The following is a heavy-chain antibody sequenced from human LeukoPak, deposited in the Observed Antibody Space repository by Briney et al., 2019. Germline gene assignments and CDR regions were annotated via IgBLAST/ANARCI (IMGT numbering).Heavy chain of an antibody. V-gene: IGHV4-39*01. CDR1: GGSISSSSYY. CDR3: AIAPPILEWLLDAFDI. CDR2: SYYSGST. D-gene: IGHD3-3*01. J-gene: IGHJ3*02. Sequence: SETLSLTCTVSGGSISSSSYYWGWLRPPPGKGLEWSGSSYYSGSTYYHACLKSRVTISLDTSKTQFSLKLSSVTAADTAVYYCAIAPPILEWLLDAFDIWGQGTMVTVSS.